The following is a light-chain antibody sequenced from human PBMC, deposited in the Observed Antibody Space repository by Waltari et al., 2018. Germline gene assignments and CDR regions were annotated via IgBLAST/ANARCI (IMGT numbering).Light chain of an antibody. CDR2: EVS. CDR3: TLHTTTTTV. J-gene: IGLJ2*01. Sequence: QSALTQHPSVSGSPGQSVTISCPGTSSDLDNYNRFPWYQQPPGTAPKLIIYEVSNRPSGVPDRFSGSKSGDTASLTISGLQAEDEADYYCTLHTTTTTVFGGGTKVTVL. V-gene: IGLV2-18*01. CDR1: SSDLDNYNR.